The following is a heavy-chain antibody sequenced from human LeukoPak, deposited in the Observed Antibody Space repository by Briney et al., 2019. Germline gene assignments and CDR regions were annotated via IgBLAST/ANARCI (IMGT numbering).Heavy chain of an antibody. D-gene: IGHD5-18*01. J-gene: IGHJ4*02. V-gene: IGHV3-48*01. CDR1: GFTFSSYS. CDR3: ARGGYSYGLGTVY. Sequence: GGSLRLSCAASGFTFSSYSMNWVRQAPGKGLEWVSYISSSSSTIYYADSVKGRFTISRDNAKNSLYLQMNSLRAEDTAVYYCARGGYSYGLGTVYWGQGTLVTVSS. CDR2: ISSSSSTI.